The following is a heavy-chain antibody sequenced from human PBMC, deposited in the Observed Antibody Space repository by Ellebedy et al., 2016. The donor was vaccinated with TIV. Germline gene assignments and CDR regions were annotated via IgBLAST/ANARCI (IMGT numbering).Heavy chain of an antibody. CDR3: AGPQQLIFDAFDI. D-gene: IGHD6-13*01. CDR1: GGSIRSRNYY. Sequence: SETLSLTXTVSGGSIRSRNYYWGWIRQPPGKGLEWIGSIFYSGTTYYNPSLRSRVSISVDTSKNQFSLKVNSVTAADTALYYCAGPQQLIFDAFDIWGRGTMVTVSS. CDR2: IFYSGTT. V-gene: IGHV4-39*01. J-gene: IGHJ3*02.